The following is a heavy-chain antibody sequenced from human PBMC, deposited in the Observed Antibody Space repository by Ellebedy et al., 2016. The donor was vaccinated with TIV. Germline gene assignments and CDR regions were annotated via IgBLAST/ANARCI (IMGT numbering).Heavy chain of an antibody. Sequence: GGSLRLSXAASGFTFSSYAMSWVRQAPGKGLEWVSAISGSGGSTYYADSVKGRFTISRDNSKNTLYLQMNSLRAEDTAVYYCAKPESNGLLWFGGSNWFDPWGQGTLVTVSS. CDR2: ISGSGGST. D-gene: IGHD3-10*01. CDR1: GFTFSSYA. CDR3: AKPESNGLLWFGGSNWFDP. J-gene: IGHJ5*02. V-gene: IGHV3-23*01.